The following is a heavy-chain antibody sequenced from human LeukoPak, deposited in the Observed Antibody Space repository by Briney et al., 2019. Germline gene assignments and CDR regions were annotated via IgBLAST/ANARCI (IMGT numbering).Heavy chain of an antibody. V-gene: IGHV4-4*09. Sequence: SETLSLTCTVSGGSISSYYWSWIRQPSGKGLEWIGYIYTSGSTNYNPSFKSRVTISVDTSKNQFSLKLSSVTAADTAVYYCARHSGSALDYWGQGTLVTVSS. CDR2: IYTSGST. J-gene: IGHJ4*02. CDR3: ARHSGSALDY. CDR1: GGSISSYY. D-gene: IGHD1-26*01.